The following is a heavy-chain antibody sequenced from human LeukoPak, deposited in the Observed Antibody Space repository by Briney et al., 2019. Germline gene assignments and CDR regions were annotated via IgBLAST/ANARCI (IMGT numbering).Heavy chain of an antibody. Sequence: ASVKVSCKASGYTFTGYYMHWVRQAPGQGLEWMGRINPNSGGTNYAQKFQGRVTMTRDTSISTAYMELSRLRSDDPAVYYCARENMYYYGSGSRDYYYYMDVWGKGTTVTVSS. J-gene: IGHJ6*03. CDR1: GYTFTGYY. V-gene: IGHV1-2*06. CDR3: ARENMYYYGSGSRDYYYYMDV. D-gene: IGHD3-10*01. CDR2: INPNSGGT.